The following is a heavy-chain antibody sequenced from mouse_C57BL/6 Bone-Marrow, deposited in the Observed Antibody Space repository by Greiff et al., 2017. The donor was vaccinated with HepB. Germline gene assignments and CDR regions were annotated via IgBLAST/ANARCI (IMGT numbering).Heavy chain of an antibody. CDR2: IWRGGST. CDR1: GFSLTSYG. CDR3: AKNGYDRWYFDV. D-gene: IGHD2-2*01. V-gene: IGHV2-5*01. J-gene: IGHJ1*03. Sequence: VKLMESGPGLVQPSQSLSITCTVSGFSLTSYGVHWVRQSPGKGLEWLGVIWRGGSTDYNAAFMSRLSITKDNSKSQVFFKMNSLQADDTAIYYCAKNGYDRWYFDVWGTGTTVTVSS.